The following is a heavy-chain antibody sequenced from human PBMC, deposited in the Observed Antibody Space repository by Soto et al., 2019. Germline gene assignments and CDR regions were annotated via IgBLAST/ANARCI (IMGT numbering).Heavy chain of an antibody. D-gene: IGHD5-12*01. CDR2: MNANSGNT. Sequence: ASVKVSCKASGYTFTSYDINWVRQATGQGREWMGWMNANSGNTGYAQKFQGRVTMTRNTSISTAYMELSSLRSEDTAVYYCARGSFVEMATNFDYWGQGTLVTVSS. CDR3: ARGSFVEMATNFDY. CDR1: GYTFTSYD. J-gene: IGHJ4*02. V-gene: IGHV1-8*01.